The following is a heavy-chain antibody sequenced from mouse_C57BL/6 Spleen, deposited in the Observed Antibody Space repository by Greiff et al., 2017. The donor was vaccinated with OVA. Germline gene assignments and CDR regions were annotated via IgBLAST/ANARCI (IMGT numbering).Heavy chain of an antibody. Sequence: EVMLVESGGGLVKPGGSLKLSCAASGFTFSSYAMSWVRQTPEQRLEWVATISDGGSYTYYPDNVKGRFTISRDNAKNNLYLQMSHLKSEDTAMYYCARDTTVVASYYAMDYWGQGTSVTVSS. V-gene: IGHV5-4*01. D-gene: IGHD1-1*01. CDR3: ARDTTVVASYYAMDY. CDR2: ISDGGSYT. J-gene: IGHJ4*01. CDR1: GFTFSSYA.